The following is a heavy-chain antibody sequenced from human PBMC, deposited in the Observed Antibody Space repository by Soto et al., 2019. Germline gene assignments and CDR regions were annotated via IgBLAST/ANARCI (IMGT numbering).Heavy chain of an antibody. CDR3: AIALMGRGVIYYYGMDV. CDR1: GGSISSGGNY. V-gene: IGHV4-31*11. CDR2: IYYSGST. J-gene: IGHJ6*02. Sequence: QVQLQESGPGLVKSSQTLSLTCAVSGGSISSGGNYWSWIRKHPGKGLEWIGYIYYSGSTYYNPSLKSRVTISVDTSKNQFSLKLNFVTAADTAVYYCAIALMGRGVIYYYGMDVWGQGTTVTVSS. D-gene: IGHD3-10*01.